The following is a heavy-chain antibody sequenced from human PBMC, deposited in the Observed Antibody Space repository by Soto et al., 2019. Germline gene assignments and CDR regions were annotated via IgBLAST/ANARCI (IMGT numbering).Heavy chain of an antibody. CDR3: AAGGSGYYAN. V-gene: IGHV3-74*01. CDR1: GFTFSTYW. D-gene: IGHD3-22*01. Sequence: EVQLVESGGDLVQPGGSLRLSCAASGFTFSTYWMHWVRQAPGKGLLWVSRIKTDGTYATYADSVKGRFTTSRDNAKNTLYLQRNSLRVAEAAVYYCAAGGSGYYANWGQGTLVTVSS. CDR2: IKTDGTYA. J-gene: IGHJ4*02.